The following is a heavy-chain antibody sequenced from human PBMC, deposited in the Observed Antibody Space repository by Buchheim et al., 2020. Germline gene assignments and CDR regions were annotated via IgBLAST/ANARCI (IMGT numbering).Heavy chain of an antibody. J-gene: IGHJ6*02. CDR2: INPNSGAT. Sequence: QVQLVQSGAEVKKPGASMKVSCKASGNTFSDSYIHWVRQAPGQGLEWMGWINPNSGATNYAQKFQGRVTMTRDTSISTAYMEVSRLRSDDPAVYYWARILSSGYYLDYFYYYAMDVWGQGTT. CDR3: ARILSSGYYLDYFYYYAMDV. D-gene: IGHD3-22*01. V-gene: IGHV1-2*02. CDR1: GNTFSDSY.